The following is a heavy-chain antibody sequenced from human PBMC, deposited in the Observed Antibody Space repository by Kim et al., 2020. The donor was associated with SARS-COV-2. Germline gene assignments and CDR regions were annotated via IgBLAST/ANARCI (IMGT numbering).Heavy chain of an antibody. CDR3: ARGLYCSSTSCAGDYGMDV. D-gene: IGHD2-2*01. J-gene: IGHJ6*02. CDR2: IGTAGDT. V-gene: IGHV3-13*01. CDR1: GFTFSSYD. Sequence: GGSLRLSCAASGFTFSSYDMHWVRQATGKGLEWVSAIGTAGDTYYPGSVKGRFTISRENAKNSLYLQMNSLRAGDTAVYYCARGLYCSSTSCAGDYGMDVWGQGTTVTVSS.